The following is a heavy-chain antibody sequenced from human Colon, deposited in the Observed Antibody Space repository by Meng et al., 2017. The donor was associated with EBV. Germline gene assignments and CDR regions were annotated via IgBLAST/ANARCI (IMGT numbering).Heavy chain of an antibody. V-gene: IGHV4-30-4*01. Sequence: QVQLPGTCPGLVKPSQTLSLTCTVSGGSIRSGYHDWSWIRQPPGKGIELIGHIYYSGSTSYNQSLKSRVTISVDTSNNQFSLKLSSVTAADTAVYYCARVGWRQWSFDLWGRGTLVTVSS. D-gene: IGHD5-18*01. CDR1: GGSIRSGYHD. J-gene: IGHJ2*01. CDR3: ARVGWRQWSFDL. CDR2: IYYSGST.